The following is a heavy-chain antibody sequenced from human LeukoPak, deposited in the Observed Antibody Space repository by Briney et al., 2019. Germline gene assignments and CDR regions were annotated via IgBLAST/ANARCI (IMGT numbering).Heavy chain of an antibody. CDR3: ATRIAAAGLNDY. D-gene: IGHD6-13*01. V-gene: IGHV5-51*01. CDR2: IYPGDSDT. CDR1: GYSFTSYW. Sequence: GESLKISCKGSGYSFTSYWICWVRQIPGKGLEWMGIIYPGDSDTRCSPSFQGQVTISADKSISTAYLQWSSLKASDTAMYYCATRIAAAGLNDYWGQGTLVTVSS. J-gene: IGHJ4*02.